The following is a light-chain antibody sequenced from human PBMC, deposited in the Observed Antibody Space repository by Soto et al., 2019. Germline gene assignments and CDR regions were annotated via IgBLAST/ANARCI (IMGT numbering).Light chain of an antibody. J-gene: IGKJ5*01. V-gene: IGKV3-11*01. CDR2: DAS. Sequence: EIVLAQSPATLSLSPGERTTLSCRASQSITTYLAWYQQRPGQAPRLLISDASNRVPGVPVRFSGSGSGTDFTLTITSLEPEDFAVYYCLHRSDWPPGITFGHGTRLEIK. CDR1: QSITTY. CDR3: LHRSDWPPGIT.